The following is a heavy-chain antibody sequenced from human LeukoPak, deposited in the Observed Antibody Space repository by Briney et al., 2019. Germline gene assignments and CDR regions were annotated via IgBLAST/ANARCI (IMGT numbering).Heavy chain of an antibody. CDR2: ITSTSSYI. CDR1: GFTFISNT. CDR3: AREAAAEDYYFDY. Sequence: PGGALRLSCAASGFTFISNTMSWVRQAPGKGLEWVSSITSTSSYIYYTDSVKGRFTISRDNAKNSLSLQMSSLRAEDTAVYFCAREAAAEDYYFDYWGQGTLVTVSS. V-gene: IGHV3-21*01. D-gene: IGHD6-13*01. J-gene: IGHJ4*02.